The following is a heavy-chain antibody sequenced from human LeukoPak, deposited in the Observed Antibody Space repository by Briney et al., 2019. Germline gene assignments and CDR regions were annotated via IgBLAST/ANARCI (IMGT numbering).Heavy chain of an antibody. J-gene: IGHJ4*02. V-gene: IGHV3-30*02. CDR1: GFTFSSYG. CDR2: IRYDGSNK. Sequence: GGSLRLSCAASGFTFSSYGMHWVRQAPGKGLEWAAFIRYDGSNKYYADSVKGRFTISRDNSKNTLYLQMNSLRAEDTAVYYCAVGGIGYSSSWYGKTFDYWGQGTLVTVSS. D-gene: IGHD6-13*01. CDR3: AVGGIGYSSSWYGKTFDY.